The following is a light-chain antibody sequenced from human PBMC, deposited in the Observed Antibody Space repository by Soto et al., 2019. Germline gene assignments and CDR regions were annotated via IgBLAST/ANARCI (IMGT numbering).Light chain of an antibody. V-gene: IGLV7-43*01. Sequence: QTVVTQEPSLTVSPGGTVTLTCASSTGAVTSGNYPSWFQQRPEQAPRTLIYTTNSKHSWTPARFSGSLLGDKAALTLSGVQPEDEADYYCLLYYGGAQLVFGGGTKLTV. CDR1: TGAVTSGNY. J-gene: IGLJ3*02. CDR3: LLYYGGAQLV. CDR2: TTN.